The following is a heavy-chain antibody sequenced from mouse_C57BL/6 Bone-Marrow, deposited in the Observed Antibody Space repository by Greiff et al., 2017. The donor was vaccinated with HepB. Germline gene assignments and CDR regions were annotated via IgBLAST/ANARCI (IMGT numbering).Heavy chain of an antibody. V-gene: IGHV1-81*01. CDR2: IYPRSGNT. CDR3: ARDFHNYGSLDY. J-gene: IGHJ2*01. Sequence: QVQLKQSGAELARPGASVKLSCKASGYTFTSYGISWVKQRTGQGLEWIGEIYPRSGNTYYNEKFKGKATLTADKSSSTAYMELRSLTSEDSAVYFCARDFHNYGSLDYWGQGTTLTVSS. D-gene: IGHD1-1*01. CDR1: GYTFTSYG.